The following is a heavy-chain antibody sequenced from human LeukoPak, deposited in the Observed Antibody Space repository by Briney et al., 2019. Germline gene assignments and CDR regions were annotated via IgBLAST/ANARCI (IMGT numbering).Heavy chain of an antibody. V-gene: IGHV3-23*01. CDR2: ITGSGAST. CDR1: GFTFSNYA. J-gene: IGHJ5*02. CDR3: AKVGDKYYYGSGSSSNWFDP. D-gene: IGHD3-10*01. Sequence: PGGSLRLSCAASGFTFSNYAMSWVRQAPGKGLEWVSAITGSGASTYYADSVKGRFTISRDNSKNTLYLQMNSLRAEDTAVYYCAKVGDKYYYGSGSSSNWFDPWGQGTLVTVSS.